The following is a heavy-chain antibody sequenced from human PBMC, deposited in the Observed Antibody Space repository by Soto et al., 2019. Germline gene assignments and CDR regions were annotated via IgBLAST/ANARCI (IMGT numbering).Heavy chain of an antibody. Sequence: QVQLVQSGAEVKKPGASVNVSCKASGFTFIKHAMHWVRQAPGQRPEWMGWINAGNGNTRYSQRWQGRVTITRDTSASTVYMDLSSLRSEDTAVYYCARDYADIAVAGIPLLAHWGQGTLVTVSS. J-gene: IGHJ4*01. CDR2: INAGNGNT. V-gene: IGHV1-3*01. D-gene: IGHD6-19*01. CDR3: ARDYADIAVAGIPLLAH. CDR1: GFTFIKHA.